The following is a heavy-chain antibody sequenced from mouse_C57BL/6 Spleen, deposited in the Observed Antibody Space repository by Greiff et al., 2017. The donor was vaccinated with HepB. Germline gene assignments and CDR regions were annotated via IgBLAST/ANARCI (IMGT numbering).Heavy chain of an antibody. J-gene: IGHJ1*03. CDR1: GFTFSSYA. D-gene: IGHD1-1*01. Sequence: EVMLVESGGGLVKPGGSLKLSCAASGFTFSSYAMSWVRQTPEKRLEWVATISDGGSYTYYPDNVKGRFTISRDNAKNNLYLQMSHLKSEDTAMYYCARDRRSSYFDVWGTGTTVTVSS. V-gene: IGHV5-4*01. CDR3: ARDRRSSYFDV. CDR2: ISDGGSYT.